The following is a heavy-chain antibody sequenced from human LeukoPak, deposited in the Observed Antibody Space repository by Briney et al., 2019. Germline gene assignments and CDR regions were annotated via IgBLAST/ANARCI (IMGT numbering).Heavy chain of an antibody. D-gene: IGHD5-12*01. CDR3: AKERAYSGYGRPALGS. CDR2: IDPKSGVT. CDR1: GYTFTGYY. Sequence: GASMKVSCKASGYTFTGYYMHWVRQAPGQGLEWMGWIDPKSGVTNYAQRFQGRVTMTRDTSISAAYLELSRLRSDDTAVYFCAKERAYSGYGRPALGSWGQGTLVTVSS. V-gene: IGHV1-2*02. J-gene: IGHJ4*02.